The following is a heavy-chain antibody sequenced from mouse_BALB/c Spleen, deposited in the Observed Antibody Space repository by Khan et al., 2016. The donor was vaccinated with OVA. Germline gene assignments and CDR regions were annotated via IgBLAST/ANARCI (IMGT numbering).Heavy chain of an antibody. CDR2: INPTSGYT. CDR3: ARDRIDY. V-gene: IGHV1-7*01. Sequence: VQLQQSGAEQAKPGASVKMSCKTSGYTFSSYWMHWVKQRPGQGLEWIGYINPTSGYTEYNEKFKDKATLSADKSSSPAYRQLTSLTSEASAVYCCARDRIDYWGQGTTLTVSS. J-gene: IGHJ2*01. CDR1: GYTFSSYW.